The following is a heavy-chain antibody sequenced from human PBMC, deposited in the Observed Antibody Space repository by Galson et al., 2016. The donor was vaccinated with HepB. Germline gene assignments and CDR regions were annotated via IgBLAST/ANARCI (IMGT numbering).Heavy chain of an antibody. CDR3: AGLWI. V-gene: IGHV3-23*01. D-gene: IGHD3-16*01. J-gene: IGHJ3*02. Sequence: SLRLSCAASGLSFSNSDMSWVRQAPGQGLEWVSHIGSSGIITYYADSVRGRFTISRDNSKSTRYLQMHSLRDEDTAVYYCAGLWIWGQGTKFTVSS. CDR1: GLSFSNSD. CDR2: IGSSGIIT.